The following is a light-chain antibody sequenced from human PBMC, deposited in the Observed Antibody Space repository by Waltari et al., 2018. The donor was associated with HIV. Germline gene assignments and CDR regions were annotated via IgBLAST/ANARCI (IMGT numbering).Light chain of an antibody. CDR1: KLGDKY. J-gene: IGLJ2*01. CDR2: QDT. Sequence: SYELTQPPSVSVSPGQTATITCSGDKLGDKYVSWYKQRPGQSPVLVIYQDTGRPSGIPERLSGSNPGNTATLTISGTQAMEEADYYCQAWDSSAVVFGGGTKLTVL. V-gene: IGLV3-1*01. CDR3: QAWDSSAVV.